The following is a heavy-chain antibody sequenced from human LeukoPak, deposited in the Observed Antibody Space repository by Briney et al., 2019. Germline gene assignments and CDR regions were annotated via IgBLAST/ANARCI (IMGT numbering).Heavy chain of an antibody. J-gene: IGHJ6*03. V-gene: IGHV3-23*01. CDR1: GVTFSSYA. CDR2: ISGSGGST. Sequence: PGGSLRLSCAASGVTFSSYAMSWVRQAPGKGLEWVSAISGSGGSTYYADSVKGRFTISRDNTKNTLYLQMNSLRAEDTAVYYCAGGSGSYHPLYYYYMDVWGKGTTVTVSS. CDR3: AGGSGSYHPLYYYYMDV. D-gene: IGHD3-10*01.